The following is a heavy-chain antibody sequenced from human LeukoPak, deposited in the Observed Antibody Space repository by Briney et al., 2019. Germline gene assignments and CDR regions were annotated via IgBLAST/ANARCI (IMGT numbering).Heavy chain of an antibody. J-gene: IGHJ4*02. Sequence: SETLSLTCTVSGASINTYFWSWFRQPPGKGLEWIGYIYYSGSTNYNPSLKSRVTISVDTSKNQFSLKLSSVTAADTAVYYCRAVRFGSPRFDYWGQGTLVTVSS. CDR3: RAVRFGSPRFDY. CDR1: GASINTYF. V-gene: IGHV4-59*08. D-gene: IGHD3-10*01. CDR2: IYYSGST.